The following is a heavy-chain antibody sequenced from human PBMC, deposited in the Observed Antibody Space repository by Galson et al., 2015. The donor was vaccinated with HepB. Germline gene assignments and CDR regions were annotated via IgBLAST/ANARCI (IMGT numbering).Heavy chain of an antibody. D-gene: IGHD5-18*01. CDR1: GFTFDDYA. Sequence: SLRLSCAASGFTFDDYAMHWVRQAPGKGLEWVSGISWNSGSIGYADSVKGRFTISRDNAKNSLYLQMNSLRAEDTALYYCAKDRYTATRGKYFDYWGQGTLVTVSS. CDR3: AKDRYTATRGKYFDY. V-gene: IGHV3-9*01. J-gene: IGHJ4*02. CDR2: ISWNSGSI.